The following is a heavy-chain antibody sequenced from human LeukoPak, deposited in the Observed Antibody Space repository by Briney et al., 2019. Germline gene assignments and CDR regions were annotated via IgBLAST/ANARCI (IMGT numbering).Heavy chain of an antibody. D-gene: IGHD6-13*01. J-gene: IGHJ6*02. CDR1: GFTFSSYW. CDR3: ARDHYNSSWYGLYYYYGMDV. CDR2: IKQDGSEK. Sequence: PGGSLRLSCAASGFTFSSYWMSWVRQAPGKGLEWVADIKQDGSEKYYVDSVKGRFTISRDNAKNSLYLQMNSLRAEDTAVYYCARDHYNSSWYGLYYYYGMDVWGQGTTVTVSS. V-gene: IGHV3-7*01.